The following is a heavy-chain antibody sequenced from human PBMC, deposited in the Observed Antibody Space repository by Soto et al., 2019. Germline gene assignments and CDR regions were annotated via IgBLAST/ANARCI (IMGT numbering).Heavy chain of an antibody. V-gene: IGHV3-21*01. Sequence: GGSLRLSCAASGFTFSSYSMNWVRQAPGKGLEWVSSISSSSSYIYYADSVKGRFTISRDNAKNSLYLQMNSLRAEDTAVYYCARDLGAAAGTFAFDIWGQGTMVTVSS. D-gene: IGHD6-13*01. J-gene: IGHJ3*02. CDR1: GFTFSSYS. CDR2: ISSSSSYI. CDR3: ARDLGAAAGTFAFDI.